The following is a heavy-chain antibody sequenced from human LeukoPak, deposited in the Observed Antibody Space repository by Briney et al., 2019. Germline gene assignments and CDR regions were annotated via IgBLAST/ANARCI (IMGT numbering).Heavy chain of an antibody. Sequence: SVKVSCKASGGTFSSYAISWVRQAPGQGLEWMGGIIPIFGTANYAQKFQGRVTITADESTSTAYMELSGLRSEDTAVYYCARVNYYDSSGYYYYYGMDVWGQGTTVTVSS. V-gene: IGHV1-69*13. CDR1: GGTFSSYA. CDR3: ARVNYYDSSGYYYYYGMDV. CDR2: IIPIFGTA. J-gene: IGHJ6*02. D-gene: IGHD3-22*01.